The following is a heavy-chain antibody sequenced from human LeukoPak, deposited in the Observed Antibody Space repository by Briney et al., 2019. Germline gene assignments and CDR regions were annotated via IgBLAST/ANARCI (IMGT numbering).Heavy chain of an antibody. J-gene: IGHJ4*02. CDR1: GFTFSDYY. CDR3: ATSDDSSGSD. CDR2: INQDETVK. V-gene: IGHV3-7*01. Sequence: GGSLRLSCAASGFTFSDYYMSWIRQAPGKGREWVANINQDETVKHYVDSVKGRFTISRDNAKNSLFLQMNSLRVEDTALYYCATSDDSSGSDWGQGTMVTVSS. D-gene: IGHD3-22*01.